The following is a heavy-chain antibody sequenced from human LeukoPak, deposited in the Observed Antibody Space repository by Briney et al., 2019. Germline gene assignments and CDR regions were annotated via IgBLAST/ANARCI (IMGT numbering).Heavy chain of an antibody. J-gene: IGHJ5*02. D-gene: IGHD4-17*01. CDR1: GFTFTSSA. CDR3: AASYEGGYGDYGTYNWFDP. CDR2: IVVGSGNT. Sequence: ASVKVSCKASGFTFTSSAMQWVRQARGQRLEWIGWIVVGSGNTNYAQKFQERVTITRDMSTSTAYMELSSLKSEDTAVYYCAASYEGGYGDYGTYNWFDPWGQGTLVTVSS. V-gene: IGHV1-58*02.